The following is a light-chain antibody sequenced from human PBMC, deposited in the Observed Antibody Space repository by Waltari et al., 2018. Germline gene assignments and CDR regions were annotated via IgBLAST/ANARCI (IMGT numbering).Light chain of an antibody. CDR1: QRVLYSANKSNC. Sequence: DIVMTQYPDPLAVSLGERATINCRSSQRVLYSANKSNCLGWYQQKPGQPPKLLIYWASTRESGVPDRFSGSGSGTDFTLTISTLQAEDVAIYYCQQYYSPPQTFGQGTKLEIK. V-gene: IGKV4-1*01. J-gene: IGKJ2*01. CDR3: QQYYSPPQT. CDR2: WAS.